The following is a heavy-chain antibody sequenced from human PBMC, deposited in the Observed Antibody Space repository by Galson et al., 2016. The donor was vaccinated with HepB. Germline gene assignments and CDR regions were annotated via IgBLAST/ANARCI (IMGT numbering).Heavy chain of an antibody. Sequence: SCKASGYTFTGYYIHWVRQAPGQGLEWMGWINPQTSGTISAQKFQGRATMTSDTSISTVYMELSRLRSDDTAVYFCARDSRGHGSGRNNWFDSWGQGTLVTVSS. CDR1: GYTFTGYY. CDR3: ARDSRGHGSGRNNWFDS. CDR2: INPQTSGT. D-gene: IGHD3-10*01. J-gene: IGHJ5*01. V-gene: IGHV1-2*02.